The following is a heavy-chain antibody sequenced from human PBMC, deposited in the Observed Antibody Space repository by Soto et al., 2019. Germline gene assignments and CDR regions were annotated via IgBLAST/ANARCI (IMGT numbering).Heavy chain of an antibody. Sequence: GVLMLSYASSGLTFSHYSMNWVRPAPGKGLEWVSSISSSSGYIYYADSVKGRFTISRDNAKNSLYLQMNSLRAEDTAVYYCERDDYDSSGRLAFDIWGQGTMVTV. CDR2: ISSSSGYI. V-gene: IGHV3-21*01. CDR3: ERDDYDSSGRLAFDI. CDR1: GLTFSHYS. D-gene: IGHD3-22*01. J-gene: IGHJ3*02.